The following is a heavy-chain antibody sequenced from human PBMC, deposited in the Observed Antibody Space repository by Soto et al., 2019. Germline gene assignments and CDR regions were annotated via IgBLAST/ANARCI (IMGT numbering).Heavy chain of an antibody. V-gene: IGHV4-34*01. CDR1: GGSFSGYY. D-gene: IGHD2-8*02. J-gene: IGHJ4*02. CDR3: ARDKSTGLFDY. CDR2: INHSGCT. Sequence: SATVSLTGALYGGSFSGYYWTQIRQPPGTGLEWIGEINHSGCTNYNPSLKSRVTISVDTSKNPFSLKLTSVTAADTAVYYCARDKSTGLFDYWGQGTLVTVSS.